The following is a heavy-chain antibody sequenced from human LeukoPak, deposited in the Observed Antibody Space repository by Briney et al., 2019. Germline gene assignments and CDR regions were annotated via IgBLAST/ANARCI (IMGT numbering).Heavy chain of an antibody. J-gene: IGHJ6*03. CDR3: ARVRHDPLEYGYYMDV. CDR2: INQTGNT. CDR1: GGSFSGFY. V-gene: IGHV4-34*01. D-gene: IGHD3-3*01. Sequence: SEALSLTCAVDGGSFSGFYWTWIRQTPAKRLEWIGEINQTGNTNYNPSLTDYNPSLKPRFTISVDSSKSQLSLTVNSVTAADTGIYYCARVRHDPLEYGYYMDVWGTGTPVAVSS.